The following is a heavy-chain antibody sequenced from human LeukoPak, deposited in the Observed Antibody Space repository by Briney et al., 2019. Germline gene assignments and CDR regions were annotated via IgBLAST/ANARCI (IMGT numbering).Heavy chain of an antibody. CDR2: IFYTGST. V-gene: IGHV4-39*07. CDR1: GGSIRSTSYY. J-gene: IGHJ6*03. Sequence: PSETLSLTCSVSGGSIRSTSYYWGWIRQPPGKGLEWIGNIFYTGSTYYNPSLKSRVTISIDTSRNQFSLKLSSVTAADTAVYYCARIGGSFYFHYFMDVWGKGTTVTVSS. D-gene: IGHD1-26*01. CDR3: ARIGGSFYFHYFMDV.